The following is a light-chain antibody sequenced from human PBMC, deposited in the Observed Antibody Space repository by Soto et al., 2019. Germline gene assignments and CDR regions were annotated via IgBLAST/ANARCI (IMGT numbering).Light chain of an antibody. V-gene: IGKV3-20*01. J-gene: IGKJ1*01. CDR3: QHYNSYGT. CDR1: QSVSRNF. CDR2: DAS. Sequence: EIVLTQSPGTLSLSPGERATLSCRASQSVSRNFLAWFQHRPGQAPRLLIYDASSRATGIPDRFSGSGSGTEFTLTISSLQPDDFATYYCQHYNSYGTFGQGTKVDI.